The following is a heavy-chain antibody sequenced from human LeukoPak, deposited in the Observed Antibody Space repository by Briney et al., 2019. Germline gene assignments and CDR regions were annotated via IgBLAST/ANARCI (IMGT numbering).Heavy chain of an antibody. J-gene: IGHJ3*02. V-gene: IGHV4-34*01. CDR2: INHSGST. CDR3: ARDRDGSGAAIVFYRGHAFDI. CDR1: GGSFSGYY. D-gene: IGHD2-2*02. Sequence: SETLSLTCAVYGGSFSGYYWSWIRQPPGKGLEWIGEINHSGSTNYNPSLKSRVTISVDTSKNQFSLKLSSVTAADTAVYYCARDRDGSGAAIVFYRGHAFDIWGQGTMVTVSS.